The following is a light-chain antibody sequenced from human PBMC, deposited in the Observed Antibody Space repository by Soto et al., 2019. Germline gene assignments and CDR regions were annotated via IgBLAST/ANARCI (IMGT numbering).Light chain of an antibody. Sequence: EIGMTQSPGTLTLSPGERAALSCRASQRVSSSYLAWYQQKPGQAPRLLIYGVSIRATGIPDRFTGSGSGTCCTITINALEPEDFAVYLCYQYGSSPPYTSGQGTKLEI. V-gene: IGKV3-20*01. CDR1: QRVSSSY. CDR2: GVS. CDR3: YQYGSSPPYT. J-gene: IGKJ2*01.